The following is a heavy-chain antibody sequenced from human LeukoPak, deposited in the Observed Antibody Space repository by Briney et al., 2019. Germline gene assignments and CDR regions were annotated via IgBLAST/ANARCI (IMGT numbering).Heavy chain of an antibody. CDR2: IYYSGGT. J-gene: IGHJ4*02. Sequence: SETLSLTCTVSGGSISSYYWSWIRQPPGKGLEWIGYIYYSGGTNYDPSLKSRVTISVDTSKNQFSLKLSSVTAADTAVYYCARARDYGDYLYDYWGQGTLVTVSS. CDR3: ARARDYGDYLYDY. V-gene: IGHV4-59*01. D-gene: IGHD4-17*01. CDR1: GGSISSYY.